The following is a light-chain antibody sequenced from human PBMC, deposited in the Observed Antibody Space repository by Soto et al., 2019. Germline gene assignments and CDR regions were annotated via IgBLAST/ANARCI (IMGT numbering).Light chain of an antibody. Sequence: EIVLTQSPATLSSSPGERVTLSCRASQSVSSYLAWYQQKPGQAPRLLIYDASNRATGIPARFSGSGSGTDFTLTISSLEPEDFAVDYCQQRSNWPPLTFGQGTRLETK. CDR3: QQRSNWPPLT. J-gene: IGKJ5*01. V-gene: IGKV3-11*01. CDR1: QSVSSY. CDR2: DAS.